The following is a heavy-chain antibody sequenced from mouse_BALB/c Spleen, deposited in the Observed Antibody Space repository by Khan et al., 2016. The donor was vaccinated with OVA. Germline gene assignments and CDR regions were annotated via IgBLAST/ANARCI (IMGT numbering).Heavy chain of an antibody. D-gene: IGHD2-13*01. J-gene: IGHJ3*01. Sequence: EVELVESGGGLVKPGGSLKLSCAASGFTFSDYYMYWVRQTPEKRLEWVATISDGGSYTYYPDSVGGRFTISRDDVKNNLYLQMSSLKSEDTSIYYCARGYYGDPFAYWGQGTRVTASA. CDR1: GFTFSDYY. CDR2: ISDGGSYT. CDR3: ARGYYGDPFAY. V-gene: IGHV5-4*02.